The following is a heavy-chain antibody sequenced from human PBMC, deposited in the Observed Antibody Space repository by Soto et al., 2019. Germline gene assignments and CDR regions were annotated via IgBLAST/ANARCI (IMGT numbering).Heavy chain of an antibody. Sequence: QITLKESGPTLVKPTQTLTLTCTFTGFSLSTSGVGVGWIRQPPGKALEWLALIYWDDDKRDSPSLNSRLTTXRXTXXTQQVLTMPNMDPVDTATYDCAHSPCTRSSYYLDYRGQGPLVTVSS. CDR1: GFSLSTSGVG. CDR2: IYWDDDK. J-gene: IGHJ4*02. V-gene: IGHV2-5*02. CDR3: AHSPCTRSSYYLDY. D-gene: IGHD6-6*01.